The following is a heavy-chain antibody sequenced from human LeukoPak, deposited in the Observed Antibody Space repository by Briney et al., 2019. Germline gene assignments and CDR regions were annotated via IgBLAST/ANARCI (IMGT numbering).Heavy chain of an antibody. CDR2: INHSGST. J-gene: IGHJ3*02. V-gene: IGHV4-34*01. CDR3: ARGCAPSAFDI. CDR1: GGSFSGYY. Sequence: SETLSLTCAVYGGSFSGYYWSWIRQPPGKGLEWIGEINHSGSTNYNPSLKSRVTISVDTSRNQFSLKLSSVTAADTAVYYCARGCAPSAFDIWGQGTMVTVSS.